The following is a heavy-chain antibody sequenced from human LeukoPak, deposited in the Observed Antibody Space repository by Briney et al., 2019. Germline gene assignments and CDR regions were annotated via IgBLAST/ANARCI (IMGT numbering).Heavy chain of an antibody. D-gene: IGHD5-18*01. CDR2: ITPNSGNT. Sequence: AXVKVSCKPSGXTFTSXDIKWVRQAAGQGREWMGWITPNSGNTRYPQKFQRRVTMTRNTSIRTAYMELSSLRSEDTAVYYCASFGGYSHHWGQGTLVTVSS. J-gene: IGHJ5*02. CDR1: GXTFTSXD. V-gene: IGHV1-8*01. CDR3: ASFGGYSHH.